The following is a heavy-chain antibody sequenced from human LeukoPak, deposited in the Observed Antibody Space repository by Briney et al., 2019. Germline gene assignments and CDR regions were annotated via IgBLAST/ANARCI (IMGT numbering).Heavy chain of an antibody. CDR3: AMTGIAAAGTLPDY. Sequence: GRSLRLSCAASGFTFSSYGMHWVRQAPGKGLEWVAVISYDGSNKYYADSVKGRFTISRDNSKNTLYLQMNSLRAEDTAVYYCAMTGIAAAGTLPDYWGQGTLVTVSS. CDR2: ISYDGSNK. CDR1: GFTFSSYG. J-gene: IGHJ4*02. D-gene: IGHD6-13*01. V-gene: IGHV3-30*03.